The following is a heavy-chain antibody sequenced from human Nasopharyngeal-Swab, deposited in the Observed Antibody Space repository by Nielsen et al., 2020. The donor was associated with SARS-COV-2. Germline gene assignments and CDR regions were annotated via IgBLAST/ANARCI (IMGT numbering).Heavy chain of an antibody. CDR1: GYTFTGYD. CDR3: APTPRHSSGWQSPFDY. J-gene: IGHJ4*02. CDR2: INPNSGDT. D-gene: IGHD6-19*01. Sequence: ASVKVSCKASGYTFTGYDMHWVRQAPGQGLEWMGWINPNSGDTNYAQRFQGRVTMTRDTSINTAYMELTRLTSDDTAVYYCAPTPRHSSGWQSPFDYWGQGTLVTVSS. V-gene: IGHV1-2*02.